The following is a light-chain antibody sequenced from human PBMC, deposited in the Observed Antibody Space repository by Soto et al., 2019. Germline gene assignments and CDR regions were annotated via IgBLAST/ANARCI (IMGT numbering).Light chain of an antibody. CDR1: QSVSYN. CDR2: GAF. Sequence: LSVSPGETATLSCRASQSVSYNLAWYQQKPGQGPRLLIYGAFTRATGIPARFSGSGSGTDFTLTISSLQSEDFAVYYCQQYKNWPPLTFGGGTKVEIK. J-gene: IGKJ4*01. V-gene: IGKV3-15*01. CDR3: QQYKNWPPLT.